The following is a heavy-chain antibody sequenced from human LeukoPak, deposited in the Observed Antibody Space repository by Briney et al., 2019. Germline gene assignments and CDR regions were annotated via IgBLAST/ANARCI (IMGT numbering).Heavy chain of an antibody. CDR3: ATAEDSSGYLGDAFDI. V-gene: IGHV4-59*01. D-gene: IGHD3-22*01. CDR2: IYSSENT. J-gene: IGHJ3*02. CDR1: GGSISRYY. Sequence: SETLSLTCTVSGGSISRYYWSWIRQLPGKGLEWIGYIYSSENTYYNPSLNSRVTISVDTSKNQFSLKLSSVTAADTAVYYCATAEDSSGYLGDAFDIWGQGTMVTVSS.